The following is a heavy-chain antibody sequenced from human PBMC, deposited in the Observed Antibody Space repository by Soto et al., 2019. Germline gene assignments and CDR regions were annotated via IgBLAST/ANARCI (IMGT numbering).Heavy chain of an antibody. CDR3: AKRFDYGDTKHIDH. V-gene: IGHV3-23*01. Sequence: GGSLRLSCAASGFDFSTHALTWVRQAPGKGLEWLSSITNTGITTHYADSVKGLFTISRENSRNTLHLQLNNLRVDDTAVYYCAKRFDYGDTKHIDHWGQGTLVTVSS. CDR2: ITNTGITT. D-gene: IGHD4-17*01. CDR1: GFDFSTHA. J-gene: IGHJ4*02.